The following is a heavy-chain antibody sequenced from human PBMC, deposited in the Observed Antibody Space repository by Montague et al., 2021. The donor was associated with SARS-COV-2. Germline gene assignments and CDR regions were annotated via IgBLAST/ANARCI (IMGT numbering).Heavy chain of an antibody. J-gene: IGHJ4*02. CDR1: GDSISCRNCY. CDR3: ARHQSYGDHSFEYFFHY. D-gene: IGHD4-17*01. V-gene: IGHV4-39*01. CDR2: IYYSGTT. Sequence: SETLSLTCTVSGDSISCRNCYWGWIRQPPGKGLDWIGTIYYSGTTYYNPSLKSRLTISVDTSKNQFSLKLTSVTAADTAVYYCARHQSYGDHSFEYFFHYWGQGTLVTVSS.